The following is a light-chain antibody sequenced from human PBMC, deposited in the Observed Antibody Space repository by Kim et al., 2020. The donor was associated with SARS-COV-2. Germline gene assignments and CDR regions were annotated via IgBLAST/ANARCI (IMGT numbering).Light chain of an antibody. Sequence: VTVSCTGCSTNIGAGYDVHWYQQLPRTAANLLLYGNSNRPSGGPDRFSGSKSGASASPAITGLQAEDEADYYCQSYDGSLSGSYVFGTGTKVTVL. CDR1: STNIGAGYD. CDR2: GNS. CDR3: QSYDGSLSGSYV. J-gene: IGLJ1*01. V-gene: IGLV1-40*03.